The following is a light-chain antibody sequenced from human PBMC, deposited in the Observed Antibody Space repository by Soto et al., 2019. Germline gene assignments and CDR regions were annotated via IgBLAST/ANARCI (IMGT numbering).Light chain of an antibody. CDR3: QQYCSSPWT. Sequence: EIVMTKSPDSLAVSLAERATINCSSSQSVLYSSSNKNYLAWYQQKPGQPPKLLIYWASTRESGVPDRFSGSGSGTDFTLTISSLQAEDVAVYYCQQYCSSPWTFGQGTKVEIK. CDR2: WAS. J-gene: IGKJ1*01. V-gene: IGKV4-1*01. CDR1: QSVLYSSSNKNY.